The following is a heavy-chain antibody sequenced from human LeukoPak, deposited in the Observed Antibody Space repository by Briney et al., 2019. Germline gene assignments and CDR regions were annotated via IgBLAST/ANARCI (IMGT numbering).Heavy chain of an antibody. Sequence: GASVKVSCKASGYTFTSYGISWVRQAPGQGLEWMGWISAYNGNTNYAQKLQGRVTMTTDTSTSTAYMELRSLRSDDTAVYYCARVYYDSSGYKNWFDPWGQGTLVTVSS. CDR3: ARVYYDSSGYKNWFDP. CDR1: GYTFTSYG. V-gene: IGHV1-18*01. D-gene: IGHD3-22*01. J-gene: IGHJ5*02. CDR2: ISAYNGNT.